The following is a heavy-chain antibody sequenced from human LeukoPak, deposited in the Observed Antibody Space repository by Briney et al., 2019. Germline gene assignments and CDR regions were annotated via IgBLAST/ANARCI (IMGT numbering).Heavy chain of an antibody. CDR2: IYTSGST. CDR3: AREAWDIVVVPAALDGMSWFDP. Sequence: PSETLSLTCTVSGGSISSYSWSWIRQPAGKGLEWIGRIYTSGSTNYNPSLKSRVTISVDKSKNQFSLKLSSVTAADTAVYYCAREAWDIVVVPAALDGMSWFDPWGQGTLVTVSS. V-gene: IGHV4-4*07. D-gene: IGHD2-2*01. J-gene: IGHJ5*02. CDR1: GGSISSYS.